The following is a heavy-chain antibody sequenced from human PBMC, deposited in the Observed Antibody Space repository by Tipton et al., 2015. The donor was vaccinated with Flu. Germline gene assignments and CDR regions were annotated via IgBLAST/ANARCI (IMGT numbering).Heavy chain of an antibody. J-gene: IGHJ6*02. D-gene: IGHD2-2*01. CDR1: GFTFDDYP. Sequence: SLRLSCAASGFTFDDYPLHRVRQVPGKGLEWVSGINWNGNSVGYADSVKGRFTISRDNAKNSLYLQMNSLRPEDTALYYCAKDRIPSSSMDYYYYSGMDVWGQGTTVTVSS. CDR2: INWNGNSV. V-gene: IGHV3-9*01. CDR3: AKDRIPSSSMDYYYYSGMDV.